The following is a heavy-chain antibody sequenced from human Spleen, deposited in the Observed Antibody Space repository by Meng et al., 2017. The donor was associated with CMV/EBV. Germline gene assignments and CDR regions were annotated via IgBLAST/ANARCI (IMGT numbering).Heavy chain of an antibody. CDR3: ARPMRTDTPSSLNWFDP. V-gene: IGHV1-2*02. J-gene: IGHJ5*02. CDR1: GGTFSSYA. CDR2: INPNSGGT. D-gene: IGHD5-18*01. Sequence: ASVKVSCKASGGTFSSYAISWVRQAPGQGLEWMGWINPNSGGTNYAQKFQGRVTMTRDTSISTAYMELSRLRSDDTAVYYCARPMRTDTPSSLNWFDPWGQGTLVTVSS.